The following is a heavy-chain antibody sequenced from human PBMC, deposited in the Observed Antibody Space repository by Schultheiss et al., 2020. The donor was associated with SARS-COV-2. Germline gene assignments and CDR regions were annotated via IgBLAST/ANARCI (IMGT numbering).Heavy chain of an antibody. CDR3: ARVPGYSGYDYPHDLRDY. CDR2: IYYSGST. J-gene: IGHJ4*02. CDR1: GGSISSGPCY. D-gene: IGHD5-12*01. V-gene: IGHV4-31*03. Sequence: SQTLSLTCIVSGGSISSGPCYWRWIRQHPGKGLEWIGYIYYSGSTYYNPSLKSRVTISVDKSKNQFSLKLSSVTAADTAVYYCARVPGYSGYDYPHDLRDYWGQGTLVTVSS.